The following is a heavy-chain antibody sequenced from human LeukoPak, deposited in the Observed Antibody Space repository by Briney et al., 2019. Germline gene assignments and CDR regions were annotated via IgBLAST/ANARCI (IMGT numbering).Heavy chain of an antibody. CDR2: ISYDGSNK. CDR1: GFTFSSYG. J-gene: IGHJ4*02. D-gene: IGHD3-22*01. CDR3: AKGEIPPVPSYYDSSGSPFDY. V-gene: IGHV3-30*18. Sequence: GGSLRLPCAASGFTFSSYGMHWVRQAPGKGLEWVAVISYDGSNKYYADSVKGRFTISRDNSKNTLYLQMNSLRAEDTAVYYCAKGEIPPVPSYYDSSGSPFDYWGQGTLVTVSS.